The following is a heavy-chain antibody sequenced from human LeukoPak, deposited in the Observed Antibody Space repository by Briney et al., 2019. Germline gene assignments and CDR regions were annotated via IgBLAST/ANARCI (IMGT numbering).Heavy chain of an antibody. CDR1: GFTFSDYY. Sequence: NSGGSLRLSCAASGFTFSDYYMSWIRQAPGKGLEWVSYISSSGSTIYYADSVKGRFTISRDNSKNTLYLQMNSLRAEDTAVYYCAKDAPYDSSGEFFDYWGQGTLVTVSS. D-gene: IGHD3-22*01. J-gene: IGHJ4*02. CDR3: AKDAPYDSSGEFFDY. CDR2: ISSSGSTI. V-gene: IGHV3-11*01.